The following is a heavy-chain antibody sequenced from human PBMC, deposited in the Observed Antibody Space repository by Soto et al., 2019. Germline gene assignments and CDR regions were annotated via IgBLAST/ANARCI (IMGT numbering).Heavy chain of an antibody. Sequence: KASETLSLTCTVSGGSISSGGYYWSWIRQHPGKGLEWIGYIYYSGSTYYNPSLKSRVTISVDTSKNQFSLKLSSVTAADTAVYYCARDPESYGSGSYYNRGAFDIWGQGTMVTVSS. CDR1: GGSISSGGYY. CDR3: ARDPESYGSGSYYNRGAFDI. V-gene: IGHV4-31*03. D-gene: IGHD3-10*01. J-gene: IGHJ3*02. CDR2: IYYSGST.